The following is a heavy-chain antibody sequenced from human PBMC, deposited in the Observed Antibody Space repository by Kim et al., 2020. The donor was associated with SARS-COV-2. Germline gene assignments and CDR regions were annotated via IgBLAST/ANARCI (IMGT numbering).Heavy chain of an antibody. V-gene: IGHV3-7*03. CDR2: DR. Sequence: DRNYVDSVRGRFNISRDNGKNSLYLQMNSLRAEDTAVYYCARDSGGSLDYWGQGTLVTVYS. D-gene: IGHD3-16*01. J-gene: IGHJ4*02. CDR3: ARDSGGSLDY.